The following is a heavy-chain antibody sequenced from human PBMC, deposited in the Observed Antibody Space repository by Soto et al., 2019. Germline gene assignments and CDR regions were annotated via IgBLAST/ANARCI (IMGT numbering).Heavy chain of an antibody. V-gene: IGHV3-73*01. CDR1: GFTFSGSA. Sequence: EVQLVESGGGLVQPGGSLKLSCAASGFTFSGSAMHWVRQASGKGLEWFGRIRSKANSYATAYAASVKGRFTISRDDSKNTAYLQMNSLKTEDTAVYYCTREDFVVVPAADNAFDIWGQGTMVTVSS. CDR2: IRSKANSYAT. D-gene: IGHD2-2*01. CDR3: TREDFVVVPAADNAFDI. J-gene: IGHJ3*02.